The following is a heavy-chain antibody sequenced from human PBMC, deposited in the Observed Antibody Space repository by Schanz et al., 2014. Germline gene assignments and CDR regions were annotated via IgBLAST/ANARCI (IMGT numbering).Heavy chain of an antibody. Sequence: VQLVESGGGLLQPGGSLRLSCAASGFTFGTFWMSWVRQAPGKGPEWVAFIQYDGNNQYYADSVKGRFSISRDSSKNTLYLQMNSLRADDTAVYYCARDMLRRYGALEIWGRGTMVTVSS. V-gene: IGHV3-30*02. CDR2: IQYDGNNQ. CDR3: ARDMLRRYGALEI. J-gene: IGHJ3*02. CDR1: GFTFGTFW. D-gene: IGHD2-8*01.